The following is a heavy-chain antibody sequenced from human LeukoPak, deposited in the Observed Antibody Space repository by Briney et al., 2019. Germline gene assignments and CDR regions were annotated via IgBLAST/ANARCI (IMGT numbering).Heavy chain of an antibody. CDR3: APSGYYDSSGYYREGFDY. CDR2: IRYDGSNK. V-gene: IGHV3-30*02. D-gene: IGHD3-22*01. Sequence: GGSLRLSCAASGCTFSNAWMSWVREAPGKGLEWVAFIRYDGSNKYYADSVKGRFTTSRDNSKNTLYLQMNSLRAEDTAVYYCAPSGYYDSSGYYREGFDYWGQGTLATVSS. CDR1: GCTFSNAW. J-gene: IGHJ4*02.